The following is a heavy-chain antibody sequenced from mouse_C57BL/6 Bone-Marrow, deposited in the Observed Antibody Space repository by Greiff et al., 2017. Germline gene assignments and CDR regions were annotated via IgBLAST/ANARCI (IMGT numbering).Heavy chain of an antibody. Sequence: QVQLKQPGAELVKPGASVKLSCKASGYTFTSYWMQWVKQRPGQGLEWIGEIDPSDSYTNYNQKFKGKATLTVDTSSSTAYMQLSSLTSEDSAVYYCARGDYDYDLFAYWGQGTLVTVSA. J-gene: IGHJ3*01. CDR2: IDPSDSYT. CDR1: GYTFTSYW. V-gene: IGHV1-50*01. D-gene: IGHD2-4*01. CDR3: ARGDYDYDLFAY.